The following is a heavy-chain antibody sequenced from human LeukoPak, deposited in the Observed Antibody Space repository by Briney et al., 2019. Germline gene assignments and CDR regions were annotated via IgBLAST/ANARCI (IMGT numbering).Heavy chain of an antibody. CDR3: ASNRQWLHPGAPDY. CDR2: ISYDGSNK. V-gene: IGHV3-30*03. J-gene: IGHJ4*02. CDR1: GFTFSSYG. D-gene: IGHD6-19*01. Sequence: GGSLRLSCAASGFTFSSYGMHWVRQAPGKGLEWVAVISYDGSNKYYADSVKGRFTISRDNSKNTLYLQMNSLRAEDTAVYYCASNRQWLHPGAPDYWGQGTLVTVSS.